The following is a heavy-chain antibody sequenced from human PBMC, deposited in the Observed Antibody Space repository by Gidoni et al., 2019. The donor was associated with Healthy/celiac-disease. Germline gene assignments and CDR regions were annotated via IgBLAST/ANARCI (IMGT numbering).Heavy chain of an antibody. CDR2: QNPNSRIT. CDR3: ARVKDCSCTSCYDSADFYYGMDV. J-gene: IGHJ6*02. D-gene: IGHD2-2*01. CDR1: GYNFTRYA. Sequence: QVQIVQAGPEVTKPGSSTKVPCNDSGYNFTRYAITKVRQAPGQGLEWMGWQNPNSRITGYAQTFQGRVTMTRNPSISTAYIVLSSLRSEDTAVYYCARVKDCSCTSCYDSADFYYGMDVWGQGTTVTVSS. V-gene: IGHV1-8*01.